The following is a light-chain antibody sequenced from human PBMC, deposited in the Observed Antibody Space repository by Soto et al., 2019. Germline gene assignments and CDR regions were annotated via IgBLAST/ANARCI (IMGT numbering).Light chain of an antibody. CDR2: SND. Sequence: QSVLTQPPSASGTPGQRVTISCSGRSSNIGANPVNWYQQLPGMAPTVLIYSNDQRPSGVPDRFSGSKSGTSASLAISGLQSEDEADYYCSSYRSGNTLVVFGGGTKVTVL. J-gene: IGLJ2*01. CDR3: SSYRSGNTLVV. V-gene: IGLV1-44*01. CDR1: SSNIGANP.